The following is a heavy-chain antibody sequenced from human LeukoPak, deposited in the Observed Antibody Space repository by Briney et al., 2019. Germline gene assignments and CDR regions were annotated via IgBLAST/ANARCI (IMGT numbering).Heavy chain of an antibody. CDR2: IFHSGRT. J-gene: IGHJ4*02. CDR3: ARDVAGLYYFDY. Sequence: SETLSLTCPVSDYSIRDGYYWGWVRQSPGKGLEWIGSIFHSGRTSYNPSLKSRVTMSVDTSKNQFSLKLNSVAAADTAIYYCARDVAGLYYFDYWGQGTLVTVSS. V-gene: IGHV4-38-2*02. CDR1: DYSIRDGYY. D-gene: IGHD2-15*01.